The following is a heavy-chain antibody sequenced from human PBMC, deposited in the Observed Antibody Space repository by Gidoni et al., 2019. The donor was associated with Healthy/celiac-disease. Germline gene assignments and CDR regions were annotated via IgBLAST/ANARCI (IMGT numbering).Heavy chain of an antibody. V-gene: IGHV1-69*01. Sequence: QVQLVQPGAEVKKPGPSVQVSCTAFVGTFSSYALSWVRQAPGQGLEWIGGIIPIFGTATYAQKFHGRVTITADESTSTAYMELSSLISEDTALYYCASDDWYGGLTDWGQGTLVTVSS. D-gene: IGHD1-26*01. CDR3: ASDDWYGGLTD. J-gene: IGHJ4*02. CDR1: VGTFSSYA. CDR2: IIPIFGTA.